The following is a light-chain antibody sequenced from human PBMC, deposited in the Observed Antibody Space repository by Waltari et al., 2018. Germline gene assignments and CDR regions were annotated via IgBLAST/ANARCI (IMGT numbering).Light chain of an antibody. CDR1: SSDLGCYTY. Sequence: QSALTQPASVSGSPGQSIPISCTGTSSDLGCYTYVPWYQRHPGKAPRLMIYDVSKRPSGVSNRFSVSKSGNRASLTISGLQAEDEADYYCCSYAGRSPVVFGGGTKLTVL. CDR3: CSYAGRSPVV. V-gene: IGLV2-23*02. CDR2: DVS. J-gene: IGLJ2*01.